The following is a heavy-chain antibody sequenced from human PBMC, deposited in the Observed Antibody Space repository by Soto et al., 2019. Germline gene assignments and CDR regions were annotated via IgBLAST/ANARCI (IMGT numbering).Heavy chain of an antibody. CDR1: GFTFSAHD. D-gene: IGHD3-10*01. Sequence: GGSLRLSCAGSGFTFSAHDMSWVRQAPGKGLEWVSVISGSGGTTSYADSVKGRFTISRDNSKNSLYLQMNSLRVEDTAVYYCAKHSRFSMALALPHYWAPGTLVTVSS. CDR3: AKHSRFSMALALPHY. CDR2: ISGSGGTT. V-gene: IGHV3-23*01. J-gene: IGHJ4*02.